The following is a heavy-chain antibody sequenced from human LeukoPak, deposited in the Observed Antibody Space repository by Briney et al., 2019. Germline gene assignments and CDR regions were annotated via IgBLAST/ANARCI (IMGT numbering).Heavy chain of an antibody. D-gene: IGHD2-21*02. CDR2: ISTRSSII. V-gene: IGHV3-48*04. Sequence: GGSLRLSCAASGFTFSSYSMHWVRQAPGKGLEWVSCISTRSSIIFYADSVKGRFTISRDNAQNSMYLQMNSLRVEDTAVYYCTSWGDTTAEYFQRWGQGTLVTVSS. CDR1: GFTFSSYS. J-gene: IGHJ1*01. CDR3: TSWGDTTAEYFQR.